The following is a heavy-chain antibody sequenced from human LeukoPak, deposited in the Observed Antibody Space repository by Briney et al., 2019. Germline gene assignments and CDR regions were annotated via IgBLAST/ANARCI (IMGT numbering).Heavy chain of an antibody. Sequence: PSETLSHTCTVSGGSISSSSYYWGWIRQPPGKGLEWIGSIYYSGSTYYNPSLKSRVTISVDTSKNQFSLKLSSVTAADTAVYYCATPADYYDSSGYFDYWGQGTLVTVSS. CDR1: GGSISSSSYY. V-gene: IGHV4-39*01. D-gene: IGHD3-22*01. CDR3: ATPADYYDSSGYFDY. J-gene: IGHJ4*02. CDR2: IYYSGST.